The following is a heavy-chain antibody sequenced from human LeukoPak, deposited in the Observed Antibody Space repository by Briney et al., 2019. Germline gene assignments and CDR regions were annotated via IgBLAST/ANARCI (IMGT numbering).Heavy chain of an antibody. J-gene: IGHJ4*02. CDR1: GYTFTSYY. CDR3: AREESGGYFDY. V-gene: IGHV1-46*01. CDR2: INPSGTNT. Sequence: ASVKVSCKASGYTFTSYYMYWVRQAPGQGLEWMGLINPSGTNTNYAQKFRGRVTMTRDTSTSTVYMDLSSLRSEDTAMYFCAREESGGYFDYWGQGTLVTVSS. D-gene: IGHD2-8*02.